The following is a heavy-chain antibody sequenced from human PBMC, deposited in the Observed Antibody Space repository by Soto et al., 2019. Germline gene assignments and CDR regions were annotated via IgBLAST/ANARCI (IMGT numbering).Heavy chain of an antibody. V-gene: IGHV1-18*01. D-gene: IGHD3-22*01. Sequence: QVHLVQSGAEVKKPGASVMVSCKGSGYSFITYGMRWVRQAPGQGLAWVGWIRTYNGHTKYVDSLQGRVTMTTDTTTSTAYMARRSLRADDTAVYYCARGPTDYYDKSGDYCLAYWGQGPLVTVSP. CDR1: GYSFITYG. CDR2: IRTYNGHT. CDR3: ARGPTDYYDKSGDYCLAY. J-gene: IGHJ4*02.